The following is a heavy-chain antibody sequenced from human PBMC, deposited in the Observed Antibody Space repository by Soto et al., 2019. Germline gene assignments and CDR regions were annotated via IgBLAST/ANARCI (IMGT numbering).Heavy chain of an antibody. CDR3: EAMLIAGATPYYFEY. CDR1: GDSISISSYY. D-gene: IGHD1-20*01. V-gene: IGHV4-39*01. CDR2: MYYSGST. J-gene: IGHJ4*01. Sequence: SETLSLTCTVSGDSISISSYYWGWIRQPPGKGLEWIGSMYYSGSTYYNPSLKSRVTMSVDTPKKQFSLILSSVTAADTAVYYCEAMLIAGATPYYFEYWDEGNLVTVSS.